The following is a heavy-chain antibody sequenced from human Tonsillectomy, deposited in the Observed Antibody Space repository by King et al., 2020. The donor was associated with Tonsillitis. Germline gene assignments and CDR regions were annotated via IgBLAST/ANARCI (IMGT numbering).Heavy chain of an antibody. D-gene: IGHD1-26*01. J-gene: IGHJ4*02. V-gene: IGHV5-10-1*03. CDR1: GYSFTSYW. Sequence: VQLVESGAEVKKPGESLRISCKGSGYSFTSYWISWVRQMPGKGLEWMGRIDPSDSYTNYSPSFQGHVTISADKSISTAYLQWSSLKASDTAMHYCARQGSGSYLPIDYWGQGTLVTVSS. CDR2: IDPSDSYT. CDR3: ARQGSGSYLPIDY.